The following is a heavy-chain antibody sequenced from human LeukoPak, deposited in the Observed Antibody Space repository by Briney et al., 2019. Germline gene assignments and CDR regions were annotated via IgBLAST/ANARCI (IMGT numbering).Heavy chain of an antibody. CDR1: GHSIRRSSYH. V-gene: IGHV4-39*01. Sequence: SETLSLPCTVSGHSIRRSSYHWGWIRQPPGKGREWFGNIYYSGSTYDNPSLKSRVTISVDTYKNQFSMKLSDISAPGRAVYYCARGDYVWVSYRLIDYWGQGTLVTVSS. CDR3: ARGDYVWVSYRLIDY. D-gene: IGHD3-16*02. J-gene: IGHJ4*02. CDR2: IYYSGST.